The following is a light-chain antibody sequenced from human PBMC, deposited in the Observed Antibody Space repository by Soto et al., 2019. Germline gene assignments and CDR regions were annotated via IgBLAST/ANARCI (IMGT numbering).Light chain of an antibody. V-gene: IGLV2-8*01. CDR1: SSDIGGYNS. CDR2: DVT. Sequence: QSALTQSPSASGSPGQSVTISFTGTSSDIGGYNSVSWYQQHPGKAPKVMIYDVTKRPSGVPDRFSGYKSGNTASLTVSALQAEDEADYYCSSYTDRKHLVFGTGTQVTVL. J-gene: IGLJ1*01. CDR3: SSYTDRKHLV.